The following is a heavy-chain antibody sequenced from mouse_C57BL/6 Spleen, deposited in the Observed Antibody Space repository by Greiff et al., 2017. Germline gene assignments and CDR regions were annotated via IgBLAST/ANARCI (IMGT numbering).Heavy chain of an antibody. V-gene: IGHV1-69*01. J-gene: IGHJ2*01. Sequence: QVHVKQPGAELVMPGASVKLSCKASGYTFTSYWMHWVKQRPGQGLEWIGEIDPSDSYTNYNQKFKGKSTLTVDKSSSTAYMQLSSLTSEDSAVYYCARYYYGSMYFDYWGQGTTLTVSS. CDR2: IDPSDSYT. D-gene: IGHD1-1*01. CDR3: ARYYYGSMYFDY. CDR1: GYTFTSYW.